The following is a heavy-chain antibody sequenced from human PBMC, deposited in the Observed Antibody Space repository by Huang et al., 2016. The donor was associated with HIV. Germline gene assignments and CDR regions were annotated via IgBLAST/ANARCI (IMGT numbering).Heavy chain of an antibody. Sequence: EVQLVESGGALVQPGGSLKLSCVVPGFDFSKYSMNWVRQAPGKGLEWVSYISGTSSNIYYADSVKGRFTISRDNAKNSVFLQMRSLRAEDTALYYCARTEMEYYYGSSGYYPDYWGQGTQVTVSS. CDR3: ARTEMEYYYGSSGYYPDY. J-gene: IGHJ4*02. D-gene: IGHD3-22*01. CDR2: ISGTSSNI. V-gene: IGHV3-48*01. CDR1: GFDFSKYS.